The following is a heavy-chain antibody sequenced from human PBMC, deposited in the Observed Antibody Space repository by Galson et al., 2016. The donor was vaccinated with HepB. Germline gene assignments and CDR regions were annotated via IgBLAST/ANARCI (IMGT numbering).Heavy chain of an antibody. D-gene: IGHD3-10*01. V-gene: IGHV3-30*14. Sequence: SLRLSCAASGFTFSSYAMHWVRQAPGKGLEWVAVISFDGSNKYYADSVKGRFTISRDNSKNTVYLQMNSLRAEDTAVYYCARDSGARNGMNVWGQGTTVTVSS. CDR3: ARDSGARNGMNV. J-gene: IGHJ6*02. CDR2: ISFDGSNK. CDR1: GFTFSSYA.